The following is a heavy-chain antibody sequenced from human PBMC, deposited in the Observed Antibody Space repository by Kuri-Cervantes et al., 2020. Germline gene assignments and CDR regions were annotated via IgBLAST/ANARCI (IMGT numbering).Heavy chain of an antibody. D-gene: IGHD5-18*01. Sequence: LTCAASGFTFSDYYMSWIRQAPGKGLEWVSYISSSGSTIYYAGSVKGRFTISRDNAKNSLYQQMNSLRAEDTAVYYCARWGDTAMVREYYFDYWGQGTLVTVSS. V-gene: IGHV3-11*04. J-gene: IGHJ4*02. CDR1: GFTFSDYY. CDR2: ISSSGSTI. CDR3: ARWGDTAMVREYYFDY.